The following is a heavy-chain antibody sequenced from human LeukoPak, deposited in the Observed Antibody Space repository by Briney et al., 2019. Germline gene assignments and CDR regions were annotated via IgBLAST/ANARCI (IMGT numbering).Heavy chain of an antibody. CDR2: ISSSSSYI. Sequence: PGGSLRLSCAASGFTFSSYSKNWVRQAPGKGLEWVSSISSSSSYIYYADSVKGRFTISRDNAKNSLYLQMNSLRAEDTAVYYCARDSYCSGGSCYSMPLNWFDPWGQGTLVTVSS. V-gene: IGHV3-21*01. CDR3: ARDSYCSGGSCYSMPLNWFDP. J-gene: IGHJ5*02. CDR1: GFTFSSYS. D-gene: IGHD2-15*01.